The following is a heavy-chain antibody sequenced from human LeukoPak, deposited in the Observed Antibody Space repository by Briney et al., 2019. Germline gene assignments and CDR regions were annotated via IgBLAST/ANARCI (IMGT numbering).Heavy chain of an antibody. J-gene: IGHJ4*02. D-gene: IGHD6-13*01. V-gene: IGHV1-18*01. CDR2: ISAYNGNT. Sequence: ASVKVSCKASGYTFTSYGISWVRQAPGQGLEWMGWISAYNGNTNYAQKLQGRVTMTTDTSTSTAYMELRSLRSDDTAVYYCARGVSSSWYPSYFDYWGQGTLVTVSS. CDR3: ARGVSSSWYPSYFDY. CDR1: GYTFTSYG.